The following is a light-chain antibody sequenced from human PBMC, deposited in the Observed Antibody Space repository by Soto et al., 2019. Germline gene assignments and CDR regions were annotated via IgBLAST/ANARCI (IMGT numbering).Light chain of an antibody. CDR2: GAS. V-gene: IGKV3-20*01. CDR1: QSVSSSQ. CDR3: QQYDTSPHT. Sequence: EIVLTQSPGTLSLSPGESATLSCRASQSVSSSQVAWYQQKPGQAPRLLIYGASSRATGIPDRFSGVGSETDFTLTISRLEHEDFALYYCQQYDTSPHTFGQGTKLEIK. J-gene: IGKJ2*01.